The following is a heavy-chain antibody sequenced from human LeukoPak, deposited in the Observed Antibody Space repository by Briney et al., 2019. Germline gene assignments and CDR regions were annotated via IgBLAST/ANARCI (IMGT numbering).Heavy chain of an antibody. Sequence: GGSLRLSCAASGFTVSSNYTSWVRQAPGKGLEWVSVIYSGGSTYYADSVKGRFTISRDNSKNTLYLQMNSLRAEDTAVYYCARGGPGGSGYYDAFDIWGQGTMVTVSS. V-gene: IGHV3-53*01. CDR2: IYSGGST. D-gene: IGHD3-22*01. CDR3: ARGGPGGSGYYDAFDI. J-gene: IGHJ3*02. CDR1: GFTVSSNY.